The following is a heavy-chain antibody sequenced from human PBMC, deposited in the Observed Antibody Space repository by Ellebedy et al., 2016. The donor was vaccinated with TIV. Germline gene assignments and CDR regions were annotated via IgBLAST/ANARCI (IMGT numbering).Heavy chain of an antibody. CDR2: ISGSGGST. D-gene: IGHD4-11*01. J-gene: IGHJ6*02. V-gene: IGHV3-23*01. CDR3: AKDRTVTDWYGMDV. CDR1: GFTFSSYA. Sequence: GESLKISXAASGFTFSSYAMSWVRQAPGKGLEWVSAISGSGGSTYYADSVKGRFTISRDNSKNTLYLQMNSLRAEDTAVYYCAKDRTVTDWYGMDVWGQGTTVTVSS.